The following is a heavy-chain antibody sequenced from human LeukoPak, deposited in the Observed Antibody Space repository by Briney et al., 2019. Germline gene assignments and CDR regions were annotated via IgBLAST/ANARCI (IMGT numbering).Heavy chain of an antibody. V-gene: IGHV1-2*02. D-gene: IGHD3-10*01. CDR3: ARDREWFGELTFDY. J-gene: IGHJ4*02. CDR1: GYTFTGYY. CDR2: INPNSGGT. Sequence: GASVKVSRKASGYTFTGYYMHWVRQAPGQGLEWMGWINPNSGGTNYAQKFQGRVTMTRDTSISTAYMELSRLRSDDTAVYYCARDREWFGELTFDYWGQGTLVTVSS.